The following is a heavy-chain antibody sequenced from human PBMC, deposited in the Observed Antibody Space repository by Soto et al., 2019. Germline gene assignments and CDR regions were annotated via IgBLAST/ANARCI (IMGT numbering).Heavy chain of an antibody. CDR3: ARAGYYGSGILL. V-gene: IGHV3-48*02. CDR1: GFTFNSYS. Sequence: EVQLVESGGGLVQPGGSLRLSCAASGFTFNSYSMNWVRQAPGKGMEWVSYISSSSSTIYYADSVKGRFTISREKAKNSLYLKKNSLRDEETAVYYWARAGYYGSGILLWGQGTLVTVAS. CDR2: ISSSSSTI. J-gene: IGHJ4*02. D-gene: IGHD3-10*01.